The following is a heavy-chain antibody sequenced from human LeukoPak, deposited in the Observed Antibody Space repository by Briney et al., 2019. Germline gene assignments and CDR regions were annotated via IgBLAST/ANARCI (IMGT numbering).Heavy chain of an antibody. CDR3: ARQTGSGLFILP. Sequence: PSETLSLTCTVSGDSISSGNYYWSWIRQPAGKGLEWIGRMYVSGSTNYNPSLKSRVTMSVDTSKNQFSLRLTSVTAADTAVYYCARQTGSGLFILPGGQGTLVTVSS. J-gene: IGHJ4*02. V-gene: IGHV4-61*02. D-gene: IGHD3/OR15-3a*01. CDR1: GDSISSGNYY. CDR2: MYVSGST.